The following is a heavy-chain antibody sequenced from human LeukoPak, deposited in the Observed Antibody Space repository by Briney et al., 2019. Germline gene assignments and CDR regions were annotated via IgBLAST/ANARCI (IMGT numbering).Heavy chain of an antibody. CDR3: ARGSYCANGVCYPFDH. CDR1: GFTFSSYE. Sequence: SGGSLRLSCAASGFTFSSYEMNWVRQAPGKGLEWVSSISSGAATIYYADSVKGRFTISRDNAKNSLYLQMNSLGAEDTAVYYCARGSYCANGVCYPFDHWGQGTLVTVSS. J-gene: IGHJ4*02. CDR2: ISSGAATI. V-gene: IGHV3-48*03. D-gene: IGHD2-8*01.